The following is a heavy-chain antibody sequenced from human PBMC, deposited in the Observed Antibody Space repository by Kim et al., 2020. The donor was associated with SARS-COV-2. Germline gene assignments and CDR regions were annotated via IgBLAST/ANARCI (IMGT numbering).Heavy chain of an antibody. Sequence: GESLKISCKGSGYSFTSYWIGWVRQMPGKGLEWMGIIYPGDSDTRYSPSFQGQVTISADKSISTAYLQWSSLKASDTAMYYCARRAPLYYDILTGYCKDTFQPRYYFDYWGQGTLVTVSS. D-gene: IGHD3-9*01. CDR1: GYSFTSYW. CDR2: IYPGDSDT. V-gene: IGHV5-51*01. J-gene: IGHJ4*02. CDR3: ARRAPLYYDILTGYCKDTFQPRYYFDY.